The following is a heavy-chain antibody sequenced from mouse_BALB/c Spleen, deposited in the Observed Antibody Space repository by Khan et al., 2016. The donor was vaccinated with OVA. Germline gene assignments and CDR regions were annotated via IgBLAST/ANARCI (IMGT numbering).Heavy chain of an antibody. CDR1: GFSLTSYG. Sequence: QVQLKESGPGLVAPSQSLSITCTVSGFSLTSYGVSWVRQPPGKGLEWLGVIWGDGSTNYHSALISRLSISKDNSKSQVLLIRNSLQTDDAATCYLSGFEASYYAIDYWGQGTSVTVSS. CDR3: SGFEASYYAIDY. J-gene: IGHJ4*01. D-gene: IGHD3-1*01. CDR2: IWGDGST. V-gene: IGHV2-3*01.